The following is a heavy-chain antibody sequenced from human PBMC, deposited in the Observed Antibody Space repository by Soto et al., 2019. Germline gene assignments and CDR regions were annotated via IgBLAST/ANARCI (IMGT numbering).Heavy chain of an antibody. CDR3: ASSSSWFPHYFDY. J-gene: IGHJ4*02. D-gene: IGHD6-13*01. CDR1: GFTFSSYW. Sequence: GGSLRLSCAASGFTFSSYWMSWVRQAPGKGLEWVANIKQDGSEKYYVDSVKGRFTISRDNAKNSLYLQMNSLRAEDTAVYYCASSSSWFPHYFDYWGQGTLVTVSS. V-gene: IGHV3-7*03. CDR2: IKQDGSEK.